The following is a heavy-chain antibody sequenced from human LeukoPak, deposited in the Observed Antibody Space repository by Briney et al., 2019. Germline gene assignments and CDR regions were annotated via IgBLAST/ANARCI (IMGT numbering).Heavy chain of an antibody. CDR2: INPSGGST. Sequence: GASVKVSCKASGYTFTSYYMHWVRQAPGQGLEWMGIINPSGGSTTYAQKFQGRVTMTRDMSTSTVYMELSSLRSEDTAVYYCARDRLDSSGYSWFDPWGQGTLVTVSS. D-gene: IGHD3-22*01. CDR1: GYTFTSYY. V-gene: IGHV1-46*01. J-gene: IGHJ5*02. CDR3: ARDRLDSSGYSWFDP.